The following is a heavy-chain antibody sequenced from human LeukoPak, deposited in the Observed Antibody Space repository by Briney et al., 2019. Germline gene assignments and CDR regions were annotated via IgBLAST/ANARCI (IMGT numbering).Heavy chain of an antibody. J-gene: IGHJ4*02. CDR1: GFTFSDYN. Sequence: PGGSLRLSCAASGFTFSDYNMRWIRQAPGKGLEWVSSISRSGSTKYYADSVKGRFTISRDNAKNSLFLQMNSLRAEDTAVYYCAKDGDYATAGTFDYWGQGTLVTVSS. V-gene: IGHV3-11*04. CDR2: ISRSGSTK. CDR3: AKDGDYATAGTFDY. D-gene: IGHD4-17*01.